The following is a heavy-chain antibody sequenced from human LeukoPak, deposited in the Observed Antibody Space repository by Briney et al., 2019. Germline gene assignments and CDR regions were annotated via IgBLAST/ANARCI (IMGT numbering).Heavy chain of an antibody. V-gene: IGHV4-59*11. D-gene: IGHD6-6*01. J-gene: IGHJ4*02. CDR1: GGSISNHY. CDR2: IYSSGST. Sequence: SETLSLTCSVSGGSISNHYWSWIRQAPGKTLEYIGNIYSSGSTYYNPSLKSRLTISLDTSQNQFSLRLTSVGAADTAVYYCAREGGVARPGLDYWGQGTLVAVS. CDR3: AREGGVARPGLDY.